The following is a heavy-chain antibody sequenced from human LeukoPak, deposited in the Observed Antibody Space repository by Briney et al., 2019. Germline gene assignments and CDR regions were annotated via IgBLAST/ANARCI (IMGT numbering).Heavy chain of an antibody. CDR3: ARSRDYDFWSGYYPFDY. J-gene: IGHJ4*02. V-gene: IGHV1-69*02. Sequence: SVKVSCKAFGGTFSSYTISWVRQAPGQGLEWMGRIIPILGIANYAQKFQGRVTITADKSTSTAYMELSSLRSEDTAVYYCARSRDYDFWSGYYPFDYWGQGTLVTVSS. D-gene: IGHD3-3*01. CDR2: IIPILGIA. CDR1: GGTFSSYT.